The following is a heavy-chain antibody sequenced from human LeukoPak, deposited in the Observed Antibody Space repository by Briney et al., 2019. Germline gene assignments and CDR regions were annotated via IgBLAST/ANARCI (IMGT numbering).Heavy chain of an antibody. CDR3: ARRSYDRFTFDS. CDR1: VYSIRSGYY. J-gene: IGHJ4*02. Sequence: PSETLSLTCAVSVYSIRSGYYWGWFRQPPGKGLEWIATTYHTGSTYYNPSLKGRVTISVDKSKNHFSLKVTSVTAADTAVYYCARRSYDRFTFDSWGQGTLVTVSS. V-gene: IGHV4-38-2*01. D-gene: IGHD1-26*01. CDR2: TYHTGST.